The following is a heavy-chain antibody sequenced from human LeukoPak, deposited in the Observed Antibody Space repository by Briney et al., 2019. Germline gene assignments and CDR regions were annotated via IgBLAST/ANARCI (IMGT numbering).Heavy chain of an antibody. J-gene: IGHJ4*02. CDR3: ATGGYCSSTSCYMPFDY. D-gene: IGHD2-2*02. Sequence: ASVKVSCKASGYTFTGYYMHWVRQAPGQGLEWMGWINPNSGGTNYAQKFQGRVTMTRDTSISTAYMELSSLRSDDTAVYYCATGGYCSSTSCYMPFDYWGQGTLVTVSS. CDR2: INPNSGGT. CDR1: GYTFTGYY. V-gene: IGHV1-2*02.